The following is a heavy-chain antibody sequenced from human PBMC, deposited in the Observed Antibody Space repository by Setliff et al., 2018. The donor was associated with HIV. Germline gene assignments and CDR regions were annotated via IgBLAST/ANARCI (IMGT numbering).Heavy chain of an antibody. Sequence: PSETLSLTCAVYGGSFSGYFWSWIRQPPGRGLEWIGEIDHSGNTNYNPSLKSRVTMSIDTSTNQFSLKLNSVTAADMATYYCAREGGGYSGTYFNFPFDSWGQGTLVTGLL. CDR1: GGSFSGYF. J-gene: IGHJ4*02. D-gene: IGHD1-26*01. V-gene: IGHV4-34*01. CDR3: AREGGGYSGTYFNFPFDS. CDR2: IDHSGNT.